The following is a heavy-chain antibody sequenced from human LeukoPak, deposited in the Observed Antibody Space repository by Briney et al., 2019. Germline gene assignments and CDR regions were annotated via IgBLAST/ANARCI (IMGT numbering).Heavy chain of an antibody. CDR3: ARPLEMATMLFDY. Sequence: GESLKISCKGSGYSFTSYWIGWVRQMPGKAWKWLGFIYPGDSDTRYSPSFQGQVTISADKSISTAYLQWSSLKASDTAMYYCARPLEMATMLFDYWGQGTLVTVSS. CDR2: IYPGDSDT. J-gene: IGHJ4*02. CDR1: GYSFTSYW. V-gene: IGHV5-51*01. D-gene: IGHD5-24*01.